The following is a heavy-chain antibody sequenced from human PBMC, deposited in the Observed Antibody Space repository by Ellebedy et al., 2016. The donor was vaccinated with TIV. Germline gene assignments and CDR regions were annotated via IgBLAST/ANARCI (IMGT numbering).Heavy chain of an antibody. V-gene: IGHV1-69*13. Sequence: SVKVSXXASGGTFSSYAISWVRQAPGQGLEWMGGIIPIFGTANYAQKFQGRVTITADESTSTAYMELSSLRSEDTAVYYCARDLGPAHDAFDIWGQGTMVTVSS. D-gene: IGHD2-15*01. CDR2: IIPIFGTA. CDR1: GGTFSSYA. CDR3: ARDLGPAHDAFDI. J-gene: IGHJ3*02.